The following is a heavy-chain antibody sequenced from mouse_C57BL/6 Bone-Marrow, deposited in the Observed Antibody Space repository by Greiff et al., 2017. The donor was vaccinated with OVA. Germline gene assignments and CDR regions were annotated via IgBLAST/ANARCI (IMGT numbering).Heavy chain of an antibody. CDR3: TRAMVTTLYYYAMDY. CDR1: GFTFSSYA. V-gene: IGHV5-9-1*02. CDR2: ISSGGDYI. Sequence: VQLMESGEGLVKPGGSLKLSCAASGFTFSSYAMSWVRQTPEKRLEWVAYISSGGDYIYYADTVKGRFTLSRDNARNTLYLQMSSLKSEDTAMYYCTRAMVTTLYYYAMDYWGQGTSVTVSS. J-gene: IGHJ4*01. D-gene: IGHD2-1*01.